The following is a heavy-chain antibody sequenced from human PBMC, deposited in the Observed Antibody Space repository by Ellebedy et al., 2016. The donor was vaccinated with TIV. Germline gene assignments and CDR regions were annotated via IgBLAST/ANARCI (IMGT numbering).Heavy chain of an antibody. Sequence: GESLKISCAASGFPFDSYVMNWVRQAPGKGLEWVALISYDGRNTYFADSVQGRFTISRDNSQNTLYLLMNSLRGDDTAIYYCARALNHVDTVSTAPLDCWGQGTLVTVSS. D-gene: IGHD5/OR15-5a*01. CDR3: ARALNHVDTVSTAPLDC. CDR2: ISYDGRNT. J-gene: IGHJ4*02. V-gene: IGHV3-30*04. CDR1: GFPFDSYV.